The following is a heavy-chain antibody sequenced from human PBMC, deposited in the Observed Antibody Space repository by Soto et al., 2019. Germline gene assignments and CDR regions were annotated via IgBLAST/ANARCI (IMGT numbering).Heavy chain of an antibody. V-gene: IGHV4-34*01. Sequence: QVQLQQWGAGLLKPSETLSLTCAVYGGSFSGYYWSWIRQPPGKGLEGIGEINHSGSTNYNPALKRRAPXSXDXXKNKCSLKLTSVTAADTAVYYCESAAPRCCSGGRCYSGRDYGGQGTLVTVSS. CDR1: GGSFSGYY. D-gene: IGHD2-15*01. J-gene: IGHJ4*02. CDR3: ESAAPRCCSGGRCYSGRDY. CDR2: INHSGST.